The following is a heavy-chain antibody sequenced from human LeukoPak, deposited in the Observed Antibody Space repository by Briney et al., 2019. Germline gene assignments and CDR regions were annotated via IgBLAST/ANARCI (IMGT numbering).Heavy chain of an antibody. CDR2: IYSGGST. CDR3: ARGMDYYDSSGYYVA. CDR1: GFTVSSNY. V-gene: IGHV3-53*01. J-gene: IGHJ5*02. Sequence: GGSLSLSCAASGFTVSSNYMSWVRQAPGEGLEWGSVIYSGGSTYYADSVKGRFTISRDNSKNTLYLQMNSLRVEDTAVYYCARGMDYYDSSGYYVAWGQGTLVTVSS. D-gene: IGHD3-22*01.